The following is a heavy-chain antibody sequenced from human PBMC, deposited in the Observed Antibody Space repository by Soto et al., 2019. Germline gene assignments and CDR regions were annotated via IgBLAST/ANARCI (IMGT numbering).Heavy chain of an antibody. Sequence: GGSLRLSCAASGFTFSSYAMSWVRQAPGKGLEWVSAIKAGGDDTYYADSVKGRFTISRDNSKNTLYLQMNSLTVDDTAMYYCKRDVVASSPPGADYWGQGTLVTVSS. D-gene: IGHD5-12*01. J-gene: IGHJ4*02. CDR3: KRDVVASSPPGADY. CDR1: GFTFSSYA. V-gene: IGHV3-23*01. CDR2: IKAGGDDT.